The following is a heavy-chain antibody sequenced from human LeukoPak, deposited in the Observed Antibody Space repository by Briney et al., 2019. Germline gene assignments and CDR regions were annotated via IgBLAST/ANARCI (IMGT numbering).Heavy chain of an antibody. D-gene: IGHD3-22*01. CDR3: ARGGDMRVVGAFDI. CDR1: GYTVTSYG. J-gene: IGHJ3*02. Sequence: ASVKVSCKASGYTVTSYGINWVRQAPGQGLEWMGWISAYNGNTNYAQKLQGRVTMTRDTSTSTVYMELRSLRSDDTALYYCARGGDMRVVGAFDIWGQGTMVTVSS. CDR2: ISAYNGNT. V-gene: IGHV1-18*01.